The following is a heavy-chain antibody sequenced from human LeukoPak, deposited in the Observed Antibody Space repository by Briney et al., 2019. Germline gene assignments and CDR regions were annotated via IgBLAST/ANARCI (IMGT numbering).Heavy chain of an antibody. CDR3: ARHPYYDFWSGYSQPFDY. Sequence: GESLKISCKGSGYSFTSYWIGWLRQMPGKGLEWMGIIYPGDSDTRYSPSFQGQVTISADKSISTAYLQWSSLKASDTAMYYCARHPYYDFWSGYSQPFDYWGQGTLVTVSS. J-gene: IGHJ4*02. CDR1: GYSFTSYW. D-gene: IGHD3-3*01. CDR2: IYPGDSDT. V-gene: IGHV5-51*01.